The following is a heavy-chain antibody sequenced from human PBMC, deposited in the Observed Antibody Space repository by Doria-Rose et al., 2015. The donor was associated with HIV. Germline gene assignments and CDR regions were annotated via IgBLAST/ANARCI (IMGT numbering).Heavy chain of an antibody. CDR1: GGSLSGYY. CDR3: ARGSGSLAARPQEYFHH. Sequence: VQLQESGAGLLKPSETLSLTCAVYGGSLSGYYWSWIRQFPGKGLEWIGEINHSGSTNYNPSLKSRVTISVDTSKNQFSLKLTSGTAADTAVFYCARGSGSLAARPQEYFHHWGQGTLVTVSS. J-gene: IGHJ1*01. D-gene: IGHD6-6*01. V-gene: IGHV4-34*01. CDR2: INHSGST.